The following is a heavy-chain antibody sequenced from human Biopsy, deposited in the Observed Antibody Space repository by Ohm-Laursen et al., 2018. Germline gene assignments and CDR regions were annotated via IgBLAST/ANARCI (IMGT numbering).Heavy chain of an antibody. V-gene: IGHV4-59*01. CDR1: GGSISSYY. CDR2: LYYNGFT. Sequence: PGTLSLTCTVSGGSISSYYWSWIRQPPGKGLEWIGFLYYNGFTNSNPSLRGRVTISVDTSKNQFSLKLSSVTAADTAVFFCARLYRLDDYWNDDPPDAFDVWGQGTRVTVSS. D-gene: IGHD3-3*01. J-gene: IGHJ3*01. CDR3: ARLYRLDDYWNDDPPDAFDV.